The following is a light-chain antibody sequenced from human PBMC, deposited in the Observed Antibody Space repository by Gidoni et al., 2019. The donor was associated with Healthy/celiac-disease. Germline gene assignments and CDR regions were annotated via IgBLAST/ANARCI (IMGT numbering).Light chain of an antibody. CDR3: QQYNNWPPGWT. CDR2: GAS. V-gene: IGKV3-15*01. J-gene: IGKJ1*01. CDR1: QSVSSN. Sequence: EIVMTQSPATLSVSPGERDTLSCRASQSVSSNLAWYQQKPGQAPRLLIYGASTRATGIPARFSGSGSGTEFTLTISSLQSEDFAVYYCQQYNNWPPGWTFGQXTKVEIK.